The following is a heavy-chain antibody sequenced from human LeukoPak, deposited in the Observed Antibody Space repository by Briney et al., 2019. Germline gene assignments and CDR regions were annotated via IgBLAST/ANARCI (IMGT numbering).Heavy chain of an antibody. Sequence: ASVKVSCKASGYTFTSYYMHWVRQAPGQGLEWMGIINPSGGSTTYAQKLQGRVTMTTDTSTSTAYMELGSLRSDDTAVYYCARGMPYSYGSYWGQGTLVTVSS. CDR3: ARGMPYSYGSY. J-gene: IGHJ4*02. CDR1: GYTFTSYY. CDR2: INPSGGST. D-gene: IGHD5-18*01. V-gene: IGHV1-46*01.